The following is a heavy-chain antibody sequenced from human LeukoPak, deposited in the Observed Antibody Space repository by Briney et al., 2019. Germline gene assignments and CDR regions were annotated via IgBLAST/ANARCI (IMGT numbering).Heavy chain of an antibody. J-gene: IGHJ4*02. CDR3: ARAMSIAARLQTIFDY. CDR1: GGSIRTTTYY. V-gene: IGHV4-39*07. Sequence: PSETLSLTCSVTGGSIRTTTYYWAWIRQPPGKGLEWIGNVYYSGSRYYNPSLKSRVTISVDTSKNQFSLNLTSVTAADTAVYYCARAMSIAARLQTIFDYWGQGTLVTVSS. CDR2: VYYSGSR. D-gene: IGHD6-6*01.